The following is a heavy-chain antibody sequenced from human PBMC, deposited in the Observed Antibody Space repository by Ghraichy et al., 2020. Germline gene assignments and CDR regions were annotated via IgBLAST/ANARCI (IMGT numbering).Heavy chain of an antibody. CDR2: ISGSGGST. Sequence: GESLNISCAASGFTFSSYAMSWVRQAPGKGLEWVSAISGSGGSTYYADSVKGRFTISRDNSKNTLYLQMNSLRAEDTAVYYCANWSGYYTNFNWFDPWGQGTLVTVSS. D-gene: IGHD3-3*01. CDR3: ANWSGYYTNFNWFDP. J-gene: IGHJ5*02. V-gene: IGHV3-23*01. CDR1: GFTFSSYA.